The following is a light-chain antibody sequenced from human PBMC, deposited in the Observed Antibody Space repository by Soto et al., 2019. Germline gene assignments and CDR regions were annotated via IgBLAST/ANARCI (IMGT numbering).Light chain of an antibody. J-gene: IGKJ5*01. V-gene: IGKV3-20*01. CDR2: GAS. CDR3: QQYGSSPPIT. CDR1: QSVSSSY. Sequence: EIVMTQSLATLSVSPWERATLSCRASQSVSSSYLAWYQQKPGQAPRLLIYGASSRATGIPDRFSGSGSGTDFALTISRLEPEDFAVYYCQQYGSSPPITFGQGTRLEIK.